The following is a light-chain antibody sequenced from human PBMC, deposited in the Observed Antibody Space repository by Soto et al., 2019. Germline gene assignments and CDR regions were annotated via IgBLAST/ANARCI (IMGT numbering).Light chain of an antibody. J-gene: IGLJ2*01. CDR1: SSDVGGYNY. CDR3: SSYTSGNILVV. V-gene: IGLV2-14*01. CDR2: DVS. Sequence: QSALTQPASVSGSPGQSITISCTGTSSDVGGYNYVSWYQQHPGKVPKLMIYDVSNRPSGVSNRFSGSKSGNTASLTISGLQAEDEAHYYCSSYTSGNILVVFGGGTKLTVL.